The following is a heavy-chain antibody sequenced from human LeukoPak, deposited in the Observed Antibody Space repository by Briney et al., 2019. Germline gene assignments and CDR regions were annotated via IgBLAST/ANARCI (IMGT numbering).Heavy chain of an antibody. Sequence: GGSLSLSCAASGFSFSSYSMNWVRQAPGKGLEWVSSISSSRSYIYYADSVKGRFTISRDNAKNSLYLQMNSLRVEDTAVYYCARDEEDVVIWGQGTLVTVSS. V-gene: IGHV3-21*01. CDR3: ARDEEDVVI. J-gene: IGHJ4*02. CDR2: ISSSRSYI. D-gene: IGHD2-2*01. CDR1: GFSFSSYS.